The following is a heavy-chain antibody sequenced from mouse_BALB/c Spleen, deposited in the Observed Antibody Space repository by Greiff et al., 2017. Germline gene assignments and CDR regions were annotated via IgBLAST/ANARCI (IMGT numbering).Heavy chain of an antibody. J-gene: IGHJ2*01. V-gene: IGHV3-2*02. CDR2: ISYSGST. CDR1: GYSITSDYA. CDR3: ARGDYDGYYFDY. Sequence: EVQLQQSGPGLVKPSQSLSLTCTVTGYSITSDYAWNWIRQFPGNKLEWMGYISYSGSTSYNPSLKSRISITRDTSKNQFFLQLNSVTTEDTATYYCARGDYDGYYFDYWGQGTTLTVSS. D-gene: IGHD2-4*01.